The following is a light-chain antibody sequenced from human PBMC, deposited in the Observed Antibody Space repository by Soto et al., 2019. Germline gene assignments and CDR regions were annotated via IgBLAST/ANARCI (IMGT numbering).Light chain of an antibody. Sequence: DIQMTQSPSTLSASVGDRVTITCRASQSISSWLAWYQQKPGKAPKPLIYDASSLESGVPSWFGGSGSGTEFTLTISSLQPDDCVAYYCQQYNSWTFGQGTKVEIK. CDR3: QQYNSWT. J-gene: IGKJ1*01. CDR2: DAS. CDR1: QSISSW. V-gene: IGKV1-5*01.